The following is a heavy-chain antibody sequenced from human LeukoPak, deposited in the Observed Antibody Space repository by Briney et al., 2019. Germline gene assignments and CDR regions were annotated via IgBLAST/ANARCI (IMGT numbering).Heavy chain of an antibody. CDR1: GGSISSGSYY. J-gene: IGHJ3*02. D-gene: IGHD3-10*01. CDR2: YIYTSVST. V-gene: IGHV4-61*02. CDR3: ARDRGSGSYNVFDI. Sequence: PSQTLSLTCTVSGGSISSGSYYWSWIRQPAGKGLEWIGRIYIYTSVSTNYNPSLKNRVTISVDTSKNQFSLNLSSVTAADTAVYYCARDRGSGSYNVFDIWGQGTKVTVSS.